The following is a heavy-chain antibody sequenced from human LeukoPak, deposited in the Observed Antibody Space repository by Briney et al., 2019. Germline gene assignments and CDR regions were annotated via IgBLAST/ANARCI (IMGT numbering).Heavy chain of an antibody. J-gene: IGHJ4*02. CDR3: AKIRRIVVVPAAISY. V-gene: IGHV3-7*03. D-gene: IGHD2-2*02. CDR2: IKQDGGEK. CDR1: GFTFSSYW. Sequence: EGSLRLSCGVSGFTFSSYWMNWVRQAPGKGLEWVASIKQDGGEKSYVDSVKGRFTISRDNAKNSLYLQMSSLRAEDTAVYYCAKIRRIVVVPAAISYWGQGTLVTVSS.